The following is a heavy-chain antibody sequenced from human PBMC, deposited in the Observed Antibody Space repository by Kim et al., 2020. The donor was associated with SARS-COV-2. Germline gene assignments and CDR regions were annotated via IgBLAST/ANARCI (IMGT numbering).Heavy chain of an antibody. J-gene: IGHJ4*02. D-gene: IGHD1-26*01. V-gene: IGHV1-69*13. CDR2: IIPIFGTA. CDR1: GGTFSSYA. Sequence: SVKVSCKASGGTFSSYAISWVRQAPGQGLEWMGGIIPIFGTANYAQKFQGRVTITADESTSTAYMELSSLRSEDTAVYYCARGAEWELPFYYFDYWGQGTLVTVSS. CDR3: ARGAEWELPFYYFDY.